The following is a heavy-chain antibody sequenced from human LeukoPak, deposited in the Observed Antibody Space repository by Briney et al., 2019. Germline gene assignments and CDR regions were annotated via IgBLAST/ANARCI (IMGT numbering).Heavy chain of an antibody. CDR3: AREGIRIRARPIDY. V-gene: IGHV1-18*01. CDR1: GYSFTDYG. CDR2: ISAYNGNT. J-gene: IGHJ4*02. D-gene: IGHD6-6*01. Sequence: ASVKVSCKASGYSFTDYGISWVRQAPGQGLEWMGWISAYNGNTKYAQILQGRATMTTDTSTSTAYMDLRSLRSDDTAVYYCAREGIRIRARPIDYWGQGTLVTVSS.